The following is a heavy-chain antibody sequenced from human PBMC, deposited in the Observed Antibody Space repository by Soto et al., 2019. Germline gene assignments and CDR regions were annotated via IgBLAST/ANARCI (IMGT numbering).Heavy chain of an antibody. J-gene: IGHJ4*02. CDR1: GGSISSSSYY. CDR2: IYYSGST. CDR3: ARHEFSGSYYLDY. D-gene: IGHD1-26*01. V-gene: IGHV4-39*01. Sequence: QLQLQESGPGLVKPSETLSLTCTVSGGSISSSSYYWGWIRQPPGKGLEWIGSIYYSGSTYYNPSLKSRVTISVDTSKNQFSLKLSSVTAADTAVYYCARHEFSGSYYLDYWGQGTLVTVSS.